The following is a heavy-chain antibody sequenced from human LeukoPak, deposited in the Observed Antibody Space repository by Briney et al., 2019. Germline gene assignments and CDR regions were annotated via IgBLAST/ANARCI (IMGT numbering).Heavy chain of an antibody. J-gene: IGHJ6*02. CDR3: ARDLGTTGGMDV. D-gene: IGHD3-16*01. V-gene: IGHV1-46*01. CDR2: INPSGGNT. Sequence: ASVKVSCKASGYTFTSYYMHWVRQAPGQGLEWMGIINPSGGNTSYAQKFQGRVTMTRDTSTSTVYMELSSLRSEDTAVYYCARDLGTTGGMDVWGQGTTVTVSS. CDR1: GYTFTSYY.